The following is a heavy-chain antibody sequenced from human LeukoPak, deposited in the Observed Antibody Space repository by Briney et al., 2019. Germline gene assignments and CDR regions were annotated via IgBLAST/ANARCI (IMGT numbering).Heavy chain of an antibody. Sequence: SETQSLTCTVSGGSISSGAYYWSWIRQHPGKGLEWIGCIFYGGNTFYNPSLKSRLTMSLDTSKNQLSMKLSSVTVADTAVYYCGYFYGDYFDYWGQGTLVTVSP. J-gene: IGHJ4*02. CDR1: GGSISSGAYY. V-gene: IGHV4-31*03. CDR2: IFYGGNT. D-gene: IGHD3-3*01. CDR3: GYFYGDYFDY.